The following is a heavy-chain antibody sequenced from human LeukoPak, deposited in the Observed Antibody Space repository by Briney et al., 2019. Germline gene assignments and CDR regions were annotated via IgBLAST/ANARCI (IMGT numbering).Heavy chain of an antibody. CDR2: IYYSGST. V-gene: IGHV4-39*07. CDR3: ARGDYDYVWGSYRYSKYYFDY. CDR1: GGSISSSSYY. Sequence: SETLSLTCTVSGGSISSSSYYWGWIRQPPGKGLEWIGSIYYSGSTYYNPSLKSRVTISVDTSKNQFSLKLSSVTAADTAVYYCARGDYDYVWGSYRYSKYYFDYWGQGTLVTVSS. J-gene: IGHJ4*02. D-gene: IGHD3-16*02.